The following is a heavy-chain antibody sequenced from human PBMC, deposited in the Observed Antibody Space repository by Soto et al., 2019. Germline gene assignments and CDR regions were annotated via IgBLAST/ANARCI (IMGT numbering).Heavy chain of an antibody. D-gene: IGHD6-19*01. Sequence: EVQLLESGGGLVQPGGSLRLSCAASGFTFSNYAMSWVRQAPGKGLEWISAISVGGGGTYYADSVKGRFTISRDNSKNTLYLQMNSLRAEDTALYSCAKDAAAVADSSDDYWGQGTLVTVSS. J-gene: IGHJ4*02. CDR1: GFTFSNYA. V-gene: IGHV3-23*01. CDR3: AKDAAAVADSSDDY. CDR2: ISVGGGGT.